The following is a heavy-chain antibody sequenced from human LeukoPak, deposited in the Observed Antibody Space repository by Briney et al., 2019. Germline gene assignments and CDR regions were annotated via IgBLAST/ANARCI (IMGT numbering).Heavy chain of an antibody. CDR3: ARDEIFGVVRGAFDI. D-gene: IGHD3-3*01. V-gene: IGHV1-24*01. CDR1: GYTLTELS. Sequence: ASVKVPCKVSGYTLTELSMHWVRQAPGKGLEWMGGFDPEDGETIYAQKFQGRVTMTEDTSTDTAYMELSSLRSEDTAVYYCARDEIFGVVRGAFDIWGQGTMVTVSS. J-gene: IGHJ3*02. CDR2: FDPEDGET.